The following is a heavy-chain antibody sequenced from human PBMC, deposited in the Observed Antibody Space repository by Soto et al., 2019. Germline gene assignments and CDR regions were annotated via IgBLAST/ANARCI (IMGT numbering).Heavy chain of an antibody. Sequence: ASVKVSCKVSGYTLTELSMHWVRQAPGKGLEWMGGFDPEDGETIYAQKFQGRVTMTEDTSTDTAYMELSSLRSEDTAVYYCATRTRAAPYCSSTSCYNWFDPWGQGTLVTVSS. D-gene: IGHD2-2*01. CDR2: FDPEDGET. V-gene: IGHV1-24*01. CDR1: GYTLTELS. CDR3: ATRTRAAPYCSSTSCYNWFDP. J-gene: IGHJ5*02.